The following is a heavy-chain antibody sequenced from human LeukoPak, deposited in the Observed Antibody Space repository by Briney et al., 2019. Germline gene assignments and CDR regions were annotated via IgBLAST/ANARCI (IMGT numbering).Heavy chain of an antibody. CDR2: IRAYNDNT. D-gene: IGHD5-18*01. CDR1: GFSFVSYG. J-gene: IGHJ4*02. V-gene: IGHV1-18*01. Sequence: ASVKVSCKASGFSFVSYGITWVRQAPGQGLEWMGWIRAYNDNTNYARKLQGRVTMTTDTSTSTAYMELRSLRSDDTAVYYCARDGNRHSYGSDYWGQGTLVTVSS. CDR3: ARDGNRHSYGSDY.